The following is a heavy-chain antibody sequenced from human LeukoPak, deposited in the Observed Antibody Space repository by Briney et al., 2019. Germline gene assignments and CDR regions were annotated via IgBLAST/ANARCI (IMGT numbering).Heavy chain of an antibody. CDR1: GFTFSSYA. CDR3: ARAQGTVTYYYYYGMDV. V-gene: IGHV3-30*04. Sequence: GSLRLSCAASGFTFSSYAMHWVRQAPGKGLEWVAVISYNGSNKYYADSVKGRFTISRDNSKNTLYLQMNSLRAEDTAVYYCARAQGTVTYYYYYGMDVWGQGTTVTVSS. D-gene: IGHD4-17*01. CDR2: ISYNGSNK. J-gene: IGHJ6*02.